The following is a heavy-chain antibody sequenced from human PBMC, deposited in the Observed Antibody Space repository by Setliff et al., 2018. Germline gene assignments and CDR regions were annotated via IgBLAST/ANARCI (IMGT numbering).Heavy chain of an antibody. Sequence: GGSLRLSCAASGFSFSKFAMSWVRQSPGKGLEWVSGISGSGTSTNFADSVKGRFTISRVNFKNTLYLQMNSLRVEDTCVYYCAKWERGTTSDYFDYWGQVALVTVAS. J-gene: IGHJ4*02. CDR3: AKWERGTTSDYFDY. V-gene: IGHV3-23*01. CDR1: GFSFSKFA. CDR2: ISGSGTST. D-gene: IGHD1-26*01.